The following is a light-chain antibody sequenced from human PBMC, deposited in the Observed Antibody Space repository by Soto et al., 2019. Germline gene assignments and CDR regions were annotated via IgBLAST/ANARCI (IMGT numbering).Light chain of an antibody. CDR1: SSDVGAYNY. J-gene: IGLJ3*02. Sequence: QSALTQPRSVSGSPGQSVTISCTGTSSDVGAYNYVSWYQHHPGKAHKVMIYDVSERPSGVPDRFSGSKSDNKASLTISGLQAEDEPDYYCRSYAGSYSWVFGGGTKLTVL. CDR3: RSYAGSYSWV. V-gene: IGLV2-11*01. CDR2: DVS.